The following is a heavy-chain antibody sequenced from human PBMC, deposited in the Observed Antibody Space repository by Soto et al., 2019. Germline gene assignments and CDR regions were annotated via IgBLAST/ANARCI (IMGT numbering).Heavy chain of an antibody. D-gene: IGHD2-15*01. V-gene: IGHV1-46*01. Sequence: QVQLVQSGAEVKKPGASVKVSCEASGYSFIRHHMLWVRQAPGLGLEWMGIINPRGGGTRYAQKFQDRVTMTRDTSTSTISMQLTGLRSEDTAVYYCARHSQFYCSGGSCSGSMDVWGQGTTVTVSS. CDR3: ARHSQFYCSGGSCSGSMDV. J-gene: IGHJ6*02. CDR2: INPRGGGT. CDR1: GYSFIRHH.